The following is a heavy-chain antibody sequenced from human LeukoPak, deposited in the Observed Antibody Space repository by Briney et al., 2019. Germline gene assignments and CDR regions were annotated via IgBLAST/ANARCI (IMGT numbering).Heavy chain of an antibody. V-gene: IGHV3-48*01. CDR1: GFTFSNAW. D-gene: IGHD3-3*01. CDR3: ARTYDFGRGPPGDAFDN. Sequence: GGSLRLSCAASGFTFSNAWMSWVRQAPGKGREWVSYIDARSGITYYADSVQGRFTLSRDNARESVFLQMDSLRVDDTAVYYCARTYDFGRGPPGDAFDNWGPGTWVIVSS. CDR2: IDARSGIT. J-gene: IGHJ3*02.